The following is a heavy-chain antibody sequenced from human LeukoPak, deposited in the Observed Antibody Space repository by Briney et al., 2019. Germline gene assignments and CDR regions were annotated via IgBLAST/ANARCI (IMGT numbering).Heavy chain of an antibody. V-gene: IGHV1-8*01. D-gene: IGHD1-26*01. J-gene: IGHJ4*02. CDR3: ASSAWELPLGY. CDR2: MNPNSGNT. CDR1: GYTFTSYD. Sequence: ASVKVSCKASGYTFTSYDINWVRQATGQGLEWMGWMNPNSGNTGHAQKFQGRVTMTRNTSISTAYMELSSLRSEDTAVYYCASSAWELPLGYWGQGTLVTVSS.